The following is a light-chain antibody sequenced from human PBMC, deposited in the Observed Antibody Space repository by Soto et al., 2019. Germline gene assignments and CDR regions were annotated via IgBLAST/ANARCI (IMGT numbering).Light chain of an antibody. J-gene: IGLJ1*01. V-gene: IGLV2-11*01. CDR2: DVS. Sequence: QSALTQPRSVSGSPGQSVTISCTGTSSDVGGYNYVSWYQQHPGKAPKLMIYDVSKRRSGVPDRFSGSKSGNTASLTISGLQAEDEADYYCCSYAGSYLGVFGTGTKLTVL. CDR3: CSYAGSYLGV. CDR1: SSDVGGYNY.